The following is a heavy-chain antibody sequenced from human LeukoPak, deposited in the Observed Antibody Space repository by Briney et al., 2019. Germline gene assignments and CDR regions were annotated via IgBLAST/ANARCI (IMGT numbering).Heavy chain of an antibody. V-gene: IGHV4-39*01. CDR2: IYYSGST. D-gene: IGHD3-22*01. CDR1: GGSISSISYY. CDR3: ARQPYYYDSSGYWGFDP. Sequence: PSETLCLTCTVSGGSISSISYYWGWIRQPPGKGLEWIGSIYYSGSTYYNPSLKSRVTISVDTSKNQFSLKLSSVTAADTAVYYCARQPYYYDSSGYWGFDPWGQGTLVTVSS. J-gene: IGHJ5*02.